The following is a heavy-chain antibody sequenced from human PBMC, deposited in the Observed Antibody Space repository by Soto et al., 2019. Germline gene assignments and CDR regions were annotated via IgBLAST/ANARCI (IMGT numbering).Heavy chain of an antibody. CDR2: IYYSGST. Sequence: QVQLQESGPGLVKPSETLSLTCTVSGGSISSYYWSWIRQPPGKGLEWIGYIYYSGSTNYNPSLKSRVTISVDTSKNQFSLKLSSVTAADTAVYYCANLLWFGESYYFDYWGQGTLVTVSS. J-gene: IGHJ4*02. CDR3: ANLLWFGESYYFDY. D-gene: IGHD3-10*01. V-gene: IGHV4-59*01. CDR1: GGSISSYY.